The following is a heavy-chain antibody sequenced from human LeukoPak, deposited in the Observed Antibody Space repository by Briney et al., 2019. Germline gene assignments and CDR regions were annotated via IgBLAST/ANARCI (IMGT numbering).Heavy chain of an antibody. V-gene: IGHV3-21*01. CDR2: ISSSGTYT. CDR3: ASEGYHFGSGNYSSL. CDR1: GFTFSDYS. Sequence: GGSLRLSCAASGFTFSDYSMNWVRQAPETGLEWVSSISSSGTYTYYADSVKGRFTISRDNAKNSLYLQMNSLRAEDTAVYYCASEGYHFGSGNYSSLGGQGTLVTVSS. D-gene: IGHD3-10*01. J-gene: IGHJ4*02.